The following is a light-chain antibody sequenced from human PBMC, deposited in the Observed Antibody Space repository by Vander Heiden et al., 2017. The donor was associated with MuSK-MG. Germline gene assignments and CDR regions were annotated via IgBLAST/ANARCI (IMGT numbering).Light chain of an antibody. CDR2: ATS. CDR1: QFISNSY. J-gene: IGKJ2*01. Sequence: EIVLTQSPGTLSLSPGERATLSCRASQFISNSYLAWYQQKPGQAPRVLIYATSSRATGIPDRFSGSGSGTDFTLSISRLEPEDSAVYYCHQYGSSPPYTFGQGTKLEIK. V-gene: IGKV3-20*01. CDR3: HQYGSSPPYT.